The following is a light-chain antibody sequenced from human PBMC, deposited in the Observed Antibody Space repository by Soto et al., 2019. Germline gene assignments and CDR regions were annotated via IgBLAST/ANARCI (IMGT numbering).Light chain of an antibody. CDR2: GAS. CDR3: QHYNSYSEA. V-gene: IGKV3-20*01. J-gene: IGKJ1*01. CDR1: QSVKSNY. Sequence: EIVLTQYPGTLSLPPGERATLSCRASQSVKSNYLAWYQQKPGQALSLLIYGASSRATGIPDRFSGSGSGTEFTLTISSLQPDDFATYYCQHYNSYSEAFGQGTKVDIK.